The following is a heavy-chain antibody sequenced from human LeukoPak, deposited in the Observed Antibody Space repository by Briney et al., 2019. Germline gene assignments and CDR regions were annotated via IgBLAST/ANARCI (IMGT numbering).Heavy chain of an antibody. V-gene: IGHV3-30-3*01. D-gene: IGHD6-13*01. Sequence: GGSLRLSCAASGFTFSDYYMSWIRQAPGKGLEWVAVISYDGSNKYYADSVKGRFTISRDNSKNTLYLQMNSLRAEDTAVYYCARDRPGIAAAGTLDYWGQGTLVTVSS. CDR3: ARDRPGIAAAGTLDY. CDR2: ISYDGSNK. CDR1: GFTFSDYY. J-gene: IGHJ4*02.